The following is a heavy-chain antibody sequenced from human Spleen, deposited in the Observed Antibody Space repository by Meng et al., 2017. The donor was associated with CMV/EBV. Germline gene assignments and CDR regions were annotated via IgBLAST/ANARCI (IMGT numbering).Heavy chain of an antibody. D-gene: IGHD3-22*01. CDR1: GYRLTELC. V-gene: IGHV1-24*01. CDR2: YDPEDGET. J-gene: IGHJ4*02. Sequence: ASVKVSCKVPGYRLTELCMQWVRQAPGKGLEWMGGYDPEDGETIYAQKFRGRVIMTEDTSTDTAYMELSSLRSEDTAVYFCASAQFEITSSGYYNAPNDCWGQGTLVTVSS. CDR3: ASAQFEITSSGYYNAPNDC.